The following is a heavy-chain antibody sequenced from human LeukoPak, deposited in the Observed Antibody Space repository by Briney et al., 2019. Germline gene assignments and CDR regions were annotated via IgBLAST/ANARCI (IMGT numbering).Heavy chain of an antibody. D-gene: IGHD3-22*01. J-gene: IGHJ4*02. Sequence: SETLSLTCAVSGGSISSYYWSWIRQPPGKGLEWIGYIYYSGSTNYNPSLKSRVTISVDTSKNQFSLKLSSVTAADTAVYYCARDDSSGYDYWGQGTLVTVSS. CDR2: IYYSGST. CDR1: GGSISSYY. V-gene: IGHV4-59*01. CDR3: ARDDSSGYDY.